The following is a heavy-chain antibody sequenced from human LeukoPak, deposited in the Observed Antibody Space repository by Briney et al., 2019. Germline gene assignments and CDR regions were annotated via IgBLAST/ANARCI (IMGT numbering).Heavy chain of an antibody. CDR3: ARGRFSGLPRATTSQFDY. CDR2: IKDSGSP. D-gene: IGHD6-19*01. J-gene: IGHJ4*02. CDR1: GGSFSGYS. Sequence: SETLSLTYAVYGGSFSGYSWTWIRQPPGKGLEWIGEIKDSGSPTFNPSLKSRVTMSVDTSNNQFSVRLSSLTAADTAVYYCARGRFSGLPRATTSQFDYWGQGTLVTVSS. V-gene: IGHV4-34*01.